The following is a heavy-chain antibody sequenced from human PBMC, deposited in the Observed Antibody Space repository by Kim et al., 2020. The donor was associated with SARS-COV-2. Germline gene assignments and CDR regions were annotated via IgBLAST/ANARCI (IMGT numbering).Heavy chain of an antibody. Sequence: GGSLRLSCAASGFTFSSYWMSWVRQAPGKGLEWVANIKKDGSEKYYVDSVKGRFTISRDNAKNSLYLQMNSLRAEDTAVYYCARCGRGYCSSTSCYALYSYYYGMVGWGRGTTVTVSS. CDR2: IKKDGSEK. CDR1: GFTFSSYW. V-gene: IGHV3-7*01. D-gene: IGHD2-2*01. J-gene: IGHJ6*02. CDR3: ARCGRGYCSSTSCYALYSYYYGMVG.